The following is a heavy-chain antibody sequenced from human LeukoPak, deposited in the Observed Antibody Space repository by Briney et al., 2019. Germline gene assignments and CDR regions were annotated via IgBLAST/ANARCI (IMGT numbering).Heavy chain of an antibody. CDR3: AKDRGITISSRGYYMDV. Sequence: GRSLRLSCAASGFTFSSYGMHWVRQAPGKGLEWVAFIRYDGSNKYYADSVKGRFTISRDNSKSTLYLQMNSLRAEDTAVYYCAKDRGITISSRGYYMDVRGKGTTVTVSS. D-gene: IGHD3-3*01. CDR1: GFTFSSYG. V-gene: IGHV3-30*02. J-gene: IGHJ6*03. CDR2: IRYDGSNK.